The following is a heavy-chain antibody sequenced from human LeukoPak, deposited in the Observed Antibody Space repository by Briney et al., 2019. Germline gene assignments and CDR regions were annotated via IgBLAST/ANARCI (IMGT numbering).Heavy chain of an antibody. CDR2: MSTSVPT. V-gene: IGHV4-4*07. Sequence: SETLSLTCTVSGVSTSSGYWSGIRQPAGKGLEWIGRMSTSVPTYYNPFLQSRFTMSLDTSQNQFALKVDSVTAADTAVYFCARGYGSGSYSTWGQGVLVTVSS. J-gene: IGHJ5*02. CDR3: ARGYGSGSYST. D-gene: IGHD3-10*01. CDR1: GVSTSSGY.